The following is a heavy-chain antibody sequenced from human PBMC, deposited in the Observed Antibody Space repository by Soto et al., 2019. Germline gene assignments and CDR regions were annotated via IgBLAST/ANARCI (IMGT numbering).Heavy chain of an antibody. CDR3: ARDVVRSTAGDA. D-gene: IGHD2-15*01. Sequence: QLQLVQSGTEVKEPGSSVKVSCKASGGTFSTSSFVWVRQGPGQGLEWMGGIIPIFTRTNFAQKFQGRVTVSADESTRTTYMALRSLTSEDTAIYYCARDVVRSTAGDAWGQGTLVTVSS. V-gene: IGHV1-69*01. CDR2: IIPIFTRT. J-gene: IGHJ5*02. CDR1: GGTFSTSS.